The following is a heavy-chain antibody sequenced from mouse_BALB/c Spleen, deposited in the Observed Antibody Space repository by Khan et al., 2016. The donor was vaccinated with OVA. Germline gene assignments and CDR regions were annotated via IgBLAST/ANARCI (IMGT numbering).Heavy chain of an antibody. D-gene: IGHD2-1*01. CDR1: GYTFSSYW. J-gene: IGHJ1*01. CDR2: ILRGSGST. V-gene: IGHV1-9*01. CDR3: AIYRNHYYFDV. Sequence: QVRLQQSGAELMKPGASVKLSCKATGYTFSSYWIEWVKQRPGHGLEWIGAILRGSGSTNYNERFKGKATFTADTSSNTVYLQISSLTSDDSAVFFWAIYRNHYYFDVWGAGTTVTVSS.